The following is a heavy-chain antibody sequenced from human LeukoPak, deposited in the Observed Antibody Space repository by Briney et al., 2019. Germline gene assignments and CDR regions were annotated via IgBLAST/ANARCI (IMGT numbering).Heavy chain of an antibody. CDR1: GGTFSSYA. D-gene: IGHD3-22*01. J-gene: IGHJ3*02. Sequence: SVKVSCKASGGTFSSYAISWVRQAPGQGLEWMGGIIPIFGTANYAQKFQGRVTITADESTSTAYMELSSLRSEDTAVYYCASNYDSSGYSPRADAFDIWGQGTMVTVSS. CDR3: ASNYDSSGYSPRADAFDI. CDR2: IIPIFGTA. V-gene: IGHV1-69*13.